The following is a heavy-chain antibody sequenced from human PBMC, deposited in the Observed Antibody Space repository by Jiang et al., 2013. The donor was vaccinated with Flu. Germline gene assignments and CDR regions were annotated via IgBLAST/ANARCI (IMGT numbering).Heavy chain of an antibody. CDR3: TSDGDKRSKYFDL. V-gene: IGHV3-33*01. Sequence: SLRLSCAASGFTFSEYGLNWVRQAPGKGLEWVGVIWHDGSKKDYAESVKGRFSISRDNERNMLYLQMDSLRVEDTAVYYCTSDGDKRSKYFDLWGRGTLVSVSS. J-gene: IGHJ2*01. CDR2: IWHDGSKK. CDR1: GFTFSEYG. D-gene: IGHD4-17*01.